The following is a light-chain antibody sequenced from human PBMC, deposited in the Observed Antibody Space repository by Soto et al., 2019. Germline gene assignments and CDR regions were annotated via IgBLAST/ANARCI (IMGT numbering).Light chain of an antibody. CDR3: QQRRNWPRLT. J-gene: IGKJ4*01. Sequence: EIVLTQSPATLSLSPGERATLSCRASQSVSSYLAWYQQKPGQAPRLLIYDASNRATGIPARFSGSGSGTDFNLTITSLEPEDVAVYYCQQRRNWPRLTFGGGTKVEIK. CDR1: QSVSSY. V-gene: IGKV3-11*01. CDR2: DAS.